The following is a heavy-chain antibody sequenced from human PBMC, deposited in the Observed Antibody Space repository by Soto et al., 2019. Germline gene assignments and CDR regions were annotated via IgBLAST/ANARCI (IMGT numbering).Heavy chain of an antibody. J-gene: IGHJ5*02. Sequence: ASVKVSCKASGYTFTGYYMHWVRQAPGQRLEWMGWINPDNGNTKYSQKFQGRVTITRDTSTSTAYMELSSLRSEDTAVYYCASCIAAAGIWFDPWGQGTLVTVSS. CDR2: INPDNGNT. CDR3: ASCIAAAGIWFDP. CDR1: GYTFTGYY. D-gene: IGHD6-13*01. V-gene: IGHV1-3*01.